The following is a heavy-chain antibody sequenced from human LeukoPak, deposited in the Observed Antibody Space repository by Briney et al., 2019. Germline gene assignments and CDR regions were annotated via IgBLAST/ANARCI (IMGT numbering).Heavy chain of an antibody. Sequence: GGSLRLSCTASGFTFSTYAMSWVRLAPGKGLEWVSGISGSDGGTYYADSVKGRFTISRDNSKNTLHLQMNSLSAEDTAVYYCARELPFDYWGQGTLVTVSS. J-gene: IGHJ4*02. CDR2: ISGSDGGT. CDR1: GFTFSTYA. V-gene: IGHV3-23*01. D-gene: IGHD2-15*01. CDR3: ARELPFDY.